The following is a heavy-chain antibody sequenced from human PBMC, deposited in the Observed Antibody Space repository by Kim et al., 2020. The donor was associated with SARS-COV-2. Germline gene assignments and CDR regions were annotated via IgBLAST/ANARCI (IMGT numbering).Heavy chain of an antibody. J-gene: IGHJ4*02. V-gene: IGHV3-15*01. CDR3: TTLISAAGRGY. D-gene: IGHD6-13*01. CDR2: IKSKTDGEAT. Sequence: GGSLRLSCAASGFPFSNVWMSWVRQAPGRGLEWFGRIKSKTDGEATDYAAPVKGRFTMSRDDSKNTLHLQMNSLETEDTGVYYCTTLISAAGRGYWGQGT. CDR1: GFPFSNVW.